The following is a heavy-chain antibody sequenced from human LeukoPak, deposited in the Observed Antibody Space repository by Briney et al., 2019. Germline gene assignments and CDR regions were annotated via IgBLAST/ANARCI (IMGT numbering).Heavy chain of an antibody. CDR2: TYYRSKWYN. J-gene: IGHJ5*02. Sequence: SQTLSLTCAISGDSVSSKSVAWNWIRQSPSRGLEWLGRTYYRSKWYNDYAVSVNSRITMNPDTSKNQFLLQLKSVTPEDTAVYYCAREVDNRGYWNWFDPWGQGTLVTVSS. CDR1: GDSVSSKSVA. CDR3: AREVDNRGYWNWFDP. V-gene: IGHV6-1*01. D-gene: IGHD3-22*01.